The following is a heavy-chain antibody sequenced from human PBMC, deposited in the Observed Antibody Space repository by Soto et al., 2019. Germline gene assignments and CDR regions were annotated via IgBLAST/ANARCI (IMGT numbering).Heavy chain of an antibody. Sequence: QVQLVESGGGVVQPGRSLRLSCAASGFTFSSYAMHWVRQAPGKGLEWVAVISYDGSNKYYADSVKGRFTISRDNSKNTLYLQMNSRRAEDTAVYYCARSHHYYDSSGYPDYWGQGTLVTVSS. V-gene: IGHV3-30-3*01. CDR2: ISYDGSNK. J-gene: IGHJ4*02. CDR1: GFTFSSYA. CDR3: ARSHHYYDSSGYPDY. D-gene: IGHD3-22*01.